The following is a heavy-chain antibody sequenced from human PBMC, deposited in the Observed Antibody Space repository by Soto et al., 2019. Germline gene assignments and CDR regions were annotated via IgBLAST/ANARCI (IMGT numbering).Heavy chain of an antibody. J-gene: IGHJ4*02. CDR2: TYWDDDK. D-gene: IGHD3-3*01. CDR1: GFSLTTSGVG. CDR3: AHRVLRTVFGLVTTTAIYFDF. V-gene: IGHV2-5*02. Sequence: QITLNESGPTVVRPTETLTLTCRFSGFSLTTSGVGVGWISQSPGKAPEWLALTYWDDDKRYSASLKSRLTINKDTSKNQVVLTVSGLDPTDTATYYCAHRVLRTVFGLVTTTAIYFDFWGQGAPVAVSS.